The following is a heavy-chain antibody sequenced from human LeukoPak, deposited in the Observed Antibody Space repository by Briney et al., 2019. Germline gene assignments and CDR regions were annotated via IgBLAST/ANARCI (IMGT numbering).Heavy chain of an antibody. J-gene: IGHJ5*02. Sequence: GGSLRLSCAASGFDLGTYEMNWVRQAPGKGLEWIADITISGHTKNYADSVKGRFTISRDNARTSLYLQMNSLRVEDTGVYYCARGDPHADLWGQGTLVTVSS. V-gene: IGHV3-48*03. CDR2: ITISGHTK. CDR3: ARGDPHADL. CDR1: GFDLGTYE.